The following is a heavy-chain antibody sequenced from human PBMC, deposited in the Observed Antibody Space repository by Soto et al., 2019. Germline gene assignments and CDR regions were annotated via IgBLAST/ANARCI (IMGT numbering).Heavy chain of an antibody. CDR2: INSDGSST. J-gene: IGHJ6*02. D-gene: IGHD2-8*01. V-gene: IGHV3-74*01. CDR1: GFTFSSYW. Sequence: GGSLRLSCAASGFTFSSYWMHWVRQAPGKGLVWVSRINSDGSSTSYADSVKGRFTISRDNSKNTLYLQMNSLRAEDTAVYYCAKGMGAAEDIVLMVYAIPYYYYGMDVWGQGTTVTVSS. CDR3: AKGMGAAEDIVLMVYAIPYYYYGMDV.